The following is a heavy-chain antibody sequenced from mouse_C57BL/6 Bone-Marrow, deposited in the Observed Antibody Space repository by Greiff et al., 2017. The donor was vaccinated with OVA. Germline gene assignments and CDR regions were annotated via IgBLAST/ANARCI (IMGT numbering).Heavy chain of an antibody. CDR2: IWTGGGT. D-gene: IGHD2-1*01. J-gene: IGHJ4*01. Sequence: VKLMESGPGLVAPSQSLSITCTVSGFSLTSYAISWVRQPPGKGLEWLGVIWTGGGTNDNSALKSRLSISKDNTKSQVFLKMNSLQTDDTARYYCARNGRDYGKTGYAMDDWGQGTSVTVSS. CDR3: ARNGRDYGKTGYAMDD. CDR1: GFSLTSYA. V-gene: IGHV2-9-1*01.